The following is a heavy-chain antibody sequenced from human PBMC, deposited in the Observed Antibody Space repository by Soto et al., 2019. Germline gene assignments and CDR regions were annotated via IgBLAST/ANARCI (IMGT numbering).Heavy chain of an antibody. D-gene: IGHD3-10*01. V-gene: IGHV3-21*01. Sequence: EVQLVESGGGLVKPGGSLRLSCAASGFTFSSYSMNWVRQAPGKGLEWVSSISSSSSYIYYADSVKGRFTISRYNAKSSLYLQLTSLRAEGTAVDYCARDQPGDCAGSGFGYWGQGTLVTVSS. CDR2: ISSSSSYI. J-gene: IGHJ4*02. CDR3: ARDQPGDCAGSGFGY. CDR1: GFTFSSYS.